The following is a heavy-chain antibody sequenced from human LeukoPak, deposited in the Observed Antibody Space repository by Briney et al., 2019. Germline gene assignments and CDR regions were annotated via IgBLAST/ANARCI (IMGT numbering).Heavy chain of an antibody. CDR2: IFSSDST. CDR1: GFTACSNY. V-gene: IGHV3-53*01. Sequence: GGSLRRSCAPSGFTACSNYMSWVRRSPGEGQEWVSVIFSSDSTYYADSMTGPFTISRDNSKNWLYLKMNSLRAEDTAVYYCARVDCSGSSYVGFAYWGEGTLVTVSS. D-gene: IGHD1-26*01. J-gene: IGHJ4*02. CDR3: ARVDCSGSSYVGFAY.